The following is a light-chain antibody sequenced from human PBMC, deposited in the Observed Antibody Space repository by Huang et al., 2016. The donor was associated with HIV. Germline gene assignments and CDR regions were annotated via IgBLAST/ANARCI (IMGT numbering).Light chain of an antibody. CDR3: QRYYFSPRT. CDR2: WAS. Sequence: DVVLSQSPDYLPVSLGARATVNCRSSQSIFYNSNGQNYLAWYQQKAGQPPKLLVYWASTRAPGVPDRFSGTGSGTDFTLTINNLQAEDAAVYYCQRYYFSPRTFGPGTKVDI. CDR1: QSIFYNSNGQNY. V-gene: IGKV4-1*01. J-gene: IGKJ3*01.